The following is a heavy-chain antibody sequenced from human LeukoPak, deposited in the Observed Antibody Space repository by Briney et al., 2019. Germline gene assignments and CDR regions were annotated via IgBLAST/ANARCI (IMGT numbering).Heavy chain of an antibody. J-gene: IGHJ4*02. CDR3: VKLSIIGLDY. CDR1: GFTFSTYW. CDR2: INSDGGNT. Sequence: GGSVRLSCAASGFTFSTYWMHWVRQAPGKGLVWVSGINSDGGNTHYANSVKGRFTISRDNAKNTLYLQMNSLRAEDTAVYYCVKLSIIGLDYWGQGALVTVSS. D-gene: IGHD2/OR15-2a*01. V-gene: IGHV3-74*01.